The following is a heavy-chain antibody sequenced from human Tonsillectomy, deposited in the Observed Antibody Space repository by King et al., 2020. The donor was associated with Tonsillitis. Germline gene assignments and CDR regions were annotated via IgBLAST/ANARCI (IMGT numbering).Heavy chain of an antibody. D-gene: IGHD3-16*01. J-gene: IGHJ4*02. CDR2: ISWDGGTT. V-gene: IGHV3-43*01. CDR3: AKDFGKVRGTLAEYCFDS. CDR1: GFTFDDYT. Sequence: VQLVESGGVVVQPGGSLRLSCAASGFTFDDYTMHWVRQAPGKGLEWVSRISWDGGTTRYADSVRGRFTISRDNSKNSLYLQMNSLTTEDTALYDCAKDFGKVRGTLAEYCFDSWGKGALVTVSS.